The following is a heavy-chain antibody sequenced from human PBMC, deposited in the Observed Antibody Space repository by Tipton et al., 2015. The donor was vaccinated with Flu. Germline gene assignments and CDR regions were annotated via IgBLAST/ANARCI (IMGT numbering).Heavy chain of an antibody. D-gene: IGHD3-3*01. Sequence: QMQLVQSGAEVKKPGASVKVSCKASGYTFTSYGISWVRQAPGQGLEWMGWISAYNGNTNYAQKLQGRVTMTTDTSTSTAYMELRSLRSDDTAVYYCARINYDFWSGPIPDAFDIWGQGTMVTVSS. J-gene: IGHJ3*02. CDR1: GYTFTSYG. CDR3: ARINYDFWSGPIPDAFDI. CDR2: ISAYNGNT. V-gene: IGHV1-18*01.